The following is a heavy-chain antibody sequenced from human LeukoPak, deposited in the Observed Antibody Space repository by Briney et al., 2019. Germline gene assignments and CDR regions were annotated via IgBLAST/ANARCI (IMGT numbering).Heavy chain of an antibody. V-gene: IGHV4-39*01. D-gene: IGHD1-7*01. CDR2: INHSGST. Sequence: SETLSLTCTVSGGSISSGGYYWSWIRQPPGKGLEWIGEINHSGSTNYNPSLKSRVTISIDTSKNQFSLKLSSVTAADTAVYYCARHQRYNWNYVRAFDIWGQGTMVTVSS. CDR3: ARHQRYNWNYVRAFDI. J-gene: IGHJ3*02. CDR1: GGSISSGGYY.